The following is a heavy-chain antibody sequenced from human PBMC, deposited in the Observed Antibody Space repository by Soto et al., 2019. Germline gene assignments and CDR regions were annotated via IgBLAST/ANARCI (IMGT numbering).Heavy chain of an antibody. D-gene: IGHD3-22*01. J-gene: IGHJ4*02. CDR3: ARDQGDYYDNSGESPLDY. CDR1: GYTFTSYG. V-gene: IGHV1-18*04. Sequence: GASVKVSCKTSGYTFTSYGVTWVRQAPGQGLDWMGWISTYNGNTNYAQRFQDRVTMTTDTSTSTAYMELRTLRSDDTAIYYCARDQGDYYDNSGESPLDYWCQGTRVTVSA. CDR2: ISTYNGNT.